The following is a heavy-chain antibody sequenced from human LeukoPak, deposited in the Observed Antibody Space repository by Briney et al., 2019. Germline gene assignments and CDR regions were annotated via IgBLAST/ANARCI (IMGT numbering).Heavy chain of an antibody. CDR2: ISSSGNT. D-gene: IGHD6-13*01. V-gene: IGHV3-23*01. Sequence: GGSLRLSCAASGFTFSRSAMTWVRQTPGKGLDWVSSISSSGNTYYADSVKGRFTISRDNSKNMLYLQMNSLRAEDTAVYYCARGSSSSWALDYYYYMDVWGKGTTVTASS. J-gene: IGHJ6*03. CDR1: GFTFSRSA. CDR3: ARGSSSSWALDYYYYMDV.